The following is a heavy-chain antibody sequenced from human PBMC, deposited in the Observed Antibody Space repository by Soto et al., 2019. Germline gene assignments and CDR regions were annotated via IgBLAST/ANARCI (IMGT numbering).Heavy chain of an antibody. D-gene: IGHD6-13*01. CDR1: GFSFSTSGVG. Sequence: QITLKESGPTLVKPTQTLTLTCTFSGFSFSTSGVGVAWIRQPPGKALERLAVIYWHDDKRYSPSLKNRLTIAKYTSKSQVVLTMINVDPLDTATYYCASAWYGGQYYSGMGVWGQCTVVTVSS. V-gene: IGHV2-5*01. CDR3: ASAWYGGQYYSGMGV. J-gene: IGHJ6*02. CDR2: IYWHDDK.